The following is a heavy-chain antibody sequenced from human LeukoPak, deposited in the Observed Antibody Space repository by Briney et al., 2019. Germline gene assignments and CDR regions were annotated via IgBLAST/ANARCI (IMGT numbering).Heavy chain of an antibody. V-gene: IGHV4-34*01. Sequence: TSETLSLTCAVSGVSFSGYYWSWIRQPPGKGLEWIGEINHSGSTNYNPSLKNRVTISVDTSKNQFSLKLSSVTAADTAVYYCARGRGGRVLDYWGQGTLVTVSS. CDR2: INHSGST. D-gene: IGHD3-16*01. CDR3: ARGRGGRVLDY. CDR1: GVSFSGYY. J-gene: IGHJ4*02.